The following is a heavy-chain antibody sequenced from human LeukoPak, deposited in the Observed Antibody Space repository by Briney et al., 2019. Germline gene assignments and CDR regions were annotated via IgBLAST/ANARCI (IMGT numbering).Heavy chain of an antibody. CDR2: IYHSGST. CDR3: ARGRGSSWYPYYYYYYMDV. V-gene: IGHV4-38-2*02. Sequence: PSETLSLTCTVSGYSISSGYYWGWIRQPPGKGLEWIGSIYHSGSTYYNPSLKSRVTISVDTSKNQFSLKLSSVTAADTAVYYCARGRGSSWYPYYYYYYMDVWGKGTTVTVSS. CDR1: GYSISSGYY. J-gene: IGHJ6*03. D-gene: IGHD6-13*01.